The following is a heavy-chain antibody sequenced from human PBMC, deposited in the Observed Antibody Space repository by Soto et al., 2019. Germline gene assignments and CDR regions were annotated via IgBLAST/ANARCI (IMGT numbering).Heavy chain of an antibody. CDR3: ARVSVVRGVIITPFDY. CDR1: GGSISSGHW. V-gene: IGHV4-4*02. CDR2: IYHSGST. J-gene: IGHJ4*02. D-gene: IGHD3-10*01. Sequence: PSETLSLTCAVSGGSISSGHWWSWVRRPPGKGLEWIGEIYHSGSTNYTPSLKSRVTISVDKSKNQFSLKLSSVTAADTAVYYCARVSVVRGVIITPFDYWGQGTLVTVSS.